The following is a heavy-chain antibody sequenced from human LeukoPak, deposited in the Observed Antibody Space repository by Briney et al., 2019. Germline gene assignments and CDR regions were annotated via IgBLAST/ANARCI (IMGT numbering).Heavy chain of an antibody. CDR1: GFTFTNYV. CDR3: ARDDEVATNYFDY. V-gene: IGHV3-23*01. Sequence: GGSLRLSCAASGFTFTNYVMTWVRQAPGKGLEWLSGISVSGADTYYADSVKGRFTISRDNSKNTLYLQMNSLRAEDTAVYYCARDDEVATNYFDYWGQGTLVTVSS. J-gene: IGHJ4*02. CDR2: ISVSGADT. D-gene: IGHD5-12*01.